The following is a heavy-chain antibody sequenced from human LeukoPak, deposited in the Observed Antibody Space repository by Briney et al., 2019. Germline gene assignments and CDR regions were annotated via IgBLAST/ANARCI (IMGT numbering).Heavy chain of an antibody. J-gene: IGHJ6*02. D-gene: IGHD2-2*01. CDR1: GYTLTVLS. V-gene: IGHV1-24*01. Sequence: ASVKVSCKVSGYTLTVLSMHWVRQAPGKGLEWMGGFDPEDGETIYAPKFQGRVTMTEDTSTDTAYMELSSLRSEDTAVYYCATSGKVAVVPAASYYYYGMDVWGQGTTVTVSS. CDR3: ATSGKVAVVPAASYYYYGMDV. CDR2: FDPEDGET.